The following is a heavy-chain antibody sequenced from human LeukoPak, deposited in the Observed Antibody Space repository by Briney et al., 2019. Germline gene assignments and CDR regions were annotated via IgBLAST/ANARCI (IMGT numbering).Heavy chain of an antibody. CDR2: ISSSSSTI. D-gene: IGHD6-6*01. CDR3: AKALEYSSSSDDAFDI. CDR1: GFTFSSYS. J-gene: IGHJ3*02. Sequence: GGSLRLSCAASGFTFSSYSMNWVRQAPGKGLEWVSYISSSSSTIYYADSVKGRFTISRDNAKNSLYLQMNSLRAEDTAVYYCAKALEYSSSSDDAFDIWGQGTMVTVSS. V-gene: IGHV3-48*04.